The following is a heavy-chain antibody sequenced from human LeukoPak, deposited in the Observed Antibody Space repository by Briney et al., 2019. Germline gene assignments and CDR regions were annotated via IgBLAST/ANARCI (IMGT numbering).Heavy chain of an antibody. D-gene: IGHD6-19*01. J-gene: IGHJ4*02. V-gene: IGHV3-23*01. CDR3: VKVPGRGSGWYFDY. CDR2: ISSSGGST. CDR1: GFTFSSYA. Sequence: GGSLRLSCAASGFTFSSYAMSWVRQAPGKGLEWVSAISSSGGSTYYADSVKGRFTISRDNSKNTLYLQMNSLRAEDTAVYYCVKVPGRGSGWYFDYWGQGTLVTVSS.